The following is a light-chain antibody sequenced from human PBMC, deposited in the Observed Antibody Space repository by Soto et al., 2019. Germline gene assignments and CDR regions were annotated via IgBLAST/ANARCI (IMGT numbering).Light chain of an antibody. CDR3: QQSYSTPWK. J-gene: IGKJ1*01. CDR2: AAS. Sequence: DIQMTQAPSSLSASVGDIVTITCRASQSISSYLNWYQQKPGKAPKLLIYAASSLQSGVPSRFSGSGSGTDFTLTISSLQTEDFATYYCQQSYSTPWKFGQGTTVEIK. CDR1: QSISSY. V-gene: IGKV1-39*01.